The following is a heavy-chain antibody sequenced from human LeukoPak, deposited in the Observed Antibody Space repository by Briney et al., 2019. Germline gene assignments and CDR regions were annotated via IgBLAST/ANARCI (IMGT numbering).Heavy chain of an antibody. Sequence: QPGGSLRLSCAASGFTVSSNYMSWVRQAPGKGLEWVSAISGSGGSTYYADSVKGRFTISRDNSKNTLYLQMNSLRAEDTAVYYCAKDGTPEYYYDSSGYYSPGSGDYWGQGTLVTVSS. V-gene: IGHV3-23*01. CDR2: ISGSGGST. CDR1: GFTVSSNY. D-gene: IGHD3-22*01. J-gene: IGHJ4*02. CDR3: AKDGTPEYYYDSSGYYSPGSGDY.